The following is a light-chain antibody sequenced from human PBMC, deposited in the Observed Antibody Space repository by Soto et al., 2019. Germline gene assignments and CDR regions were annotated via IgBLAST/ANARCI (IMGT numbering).Light chain of an antibody. CDR2: DAS. J-gene: IGKJ5*01. CDR1: QGISGA. CDR3: QQFHTYPVT. Sequence: VDRVTITCRASQGISGALAWYQQKPGRAPTLLIYDASSLESGVPSRFSGSESGTDFTLTISSLQAEDFATYYCQQFHTYPVTFGQGTRLEIK. V-gene: IGKV1-13*02.